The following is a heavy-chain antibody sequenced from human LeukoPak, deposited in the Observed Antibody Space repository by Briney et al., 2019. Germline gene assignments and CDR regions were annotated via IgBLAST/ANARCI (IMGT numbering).Heavy chain of an antibody. CDR3: ASENNYYGSGSYRSDY. J-gene: IGHJ4*02. CDR1: GFTFSSYG. D-gene: IGHD3-10*01. V-gene: IGHV3-30*03. Sequence: PGRSLRLSCAASGFTFSSYGMHWVRQAPGKGLEWVAVMSYDGSNKYYADSVKGRFTISRDNSKNTLYLQMNSLRAEDTAVYYCASENNYYGSGSYRSDYWGQGTLVTVSS. CDR2: MSYDGSNK.